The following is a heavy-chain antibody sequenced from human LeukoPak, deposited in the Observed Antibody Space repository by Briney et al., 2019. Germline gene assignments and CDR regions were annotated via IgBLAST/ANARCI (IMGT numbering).Heavy chain of an antibody. J-gene: IGHJ3*02. CDR2: INQDGSEK. D-gene: IGHD6-6*01. V-gene: IGHV3-7*01. Sequence: GGSLRLSCAASGFTFSSYWMSWVRQAPGQGLEWVANINQDGSEKYYVDSVKGRFTISRDNAKNSLDLQMNSLRAEDTTVYYCARVASYAFDIWGQGTMVTVSS. CDR3: ARVASYAFDI. CDR1: GFTFSSYW.